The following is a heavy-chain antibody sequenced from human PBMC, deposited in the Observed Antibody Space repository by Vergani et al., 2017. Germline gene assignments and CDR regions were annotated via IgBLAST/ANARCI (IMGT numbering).Heavy chain of an antibody. V-gene: IGHV3-74*01. Sequence: EVQLVESGGGLIHPGGSLRLSCEGSGFSFSGYWMHWVRQSPEKGLVWVSRIKSDGSITNYADSVKGRFTISRDNAKNTLYLEMNSLCGDDTAIYYCERARCSGHCVMSNWFDSWGQGTLVTVSS. CDR3: ERARCSGHCVMSNWFDS. CDR1: GFSFSGYW. D-gene: IGHD5-12*01. CDR2: IKSDGSIT. J-gene: IGHJ5*01.